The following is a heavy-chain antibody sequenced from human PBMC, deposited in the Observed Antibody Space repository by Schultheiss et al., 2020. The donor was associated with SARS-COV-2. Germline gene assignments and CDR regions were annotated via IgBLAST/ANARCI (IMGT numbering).Heavy chain of an antibody. CDR1: GGSISSSSYY. J-gene: IGHJ5*02. CDR3: AKDAVTVATIFA. Sequence: SETLSLTCTVSGGSISSSSYYWGWIRQPAGKGLEWIGRIYTSGSTNYNPSLKSRVTISVDTSKNQFSLKLTSVTAEDTAVYYCAKDAVTVATIFAWGQGTLVTVSS. D-gene: IGHD5-12*01. CDR2: IYTSGST. V-gene: IGHV4-61*02.